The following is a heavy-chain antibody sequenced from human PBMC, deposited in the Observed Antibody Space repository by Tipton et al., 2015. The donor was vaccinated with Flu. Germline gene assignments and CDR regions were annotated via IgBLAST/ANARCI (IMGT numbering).Heavy chain of an antibody. CDR1: GGSISSGGYY. Sequence: LRLSCTVSGGSISSGGYYWSWIRQHPGKGLEWIGYIYYSGSTYYNPSLKSRVTISVDTSKNQFSLKLSSVTAADTAVYYCARDVQGVTDYWGQGTLVTVSS. CDR2: IYYSGST. CDR3: ARDVQGVTDY. D-gene: IGHD3-16*02. V-gene: IGHV4-31*03. J-gene: IGHJ4*02.